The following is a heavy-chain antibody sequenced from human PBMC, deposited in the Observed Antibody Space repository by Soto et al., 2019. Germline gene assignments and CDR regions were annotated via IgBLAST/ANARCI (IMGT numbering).Heavy chain of an antibody. J-gene: IGHJ4*02. CDR1: GFTFSSYA. CDR2: ISGSGGST. Sequence: EVQLLESGGGLVQPGGSLRLSCAASGFTFSSYAMSWVRQAPGKGLEWVSAISGSGGSTYYADSVKGRFTISRDNSNNTLYLQMNSLRAEDTAVYYCAKDSITGYCSSTSCSAFDYWGQGTLVTVSS. V-gene: IGHV3-23*01. D-gene: IGHD2-2*01. CDR3: AKDSITGYCSSTSCSAFDY.